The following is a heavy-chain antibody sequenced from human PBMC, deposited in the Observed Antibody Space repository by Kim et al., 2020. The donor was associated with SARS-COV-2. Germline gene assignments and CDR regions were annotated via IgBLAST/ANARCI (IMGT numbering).Heavy chain of an antibody. V-gene: IGHV4-39*01. CDR3: ARHGARGLRLVGYYYYGMDV. D-gene: IGHD4-17*01. CDR1: GGSISSSSYY. J-gene: IGHJ6*02. CDR2: IYYSGST. Sequence: SETLSLTCTVSGGSISSSSYYWGWIRQPPGKGLEWIGSIYYSGSTYYNPSLKSRVTISVDTSKNQFSLKLSSVTAADTAVYYCARHGARGLRLVGYYYYGMDVWGQGTTVTVSS.